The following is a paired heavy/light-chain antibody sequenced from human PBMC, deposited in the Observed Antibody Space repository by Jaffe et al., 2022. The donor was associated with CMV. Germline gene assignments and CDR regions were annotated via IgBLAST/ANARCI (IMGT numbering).Heavy chain of an antibody. CDR1: GFTFDDYA. J-gene: IGHJ3*02. CDR3: ANLYRATVVTRNSGVLDAFDI. D-gene: IGHD4-17*01. V-gene: IGHV3-9*01. CDR2: ISWNSGSI. Sequence: EVQLVESGGGLVQPGRSLRLSCAASGFTFDDYAMHWVRQAPGKGLEWVSGISWNSGSIGYADSVKGRFTISRDNAKNSLYLQMNSLRAEDTALYYCANLYRATVVTRNSGVLDAFDIWGQGTMVTVSS.
Light chain of an antibody. CDR3: QQYNNWPVYT. CDR1: QSVSSN. J-gene: IGKJ2*01. CDR2: GAS. V-gene: IGKV3-15*01. Sequence: EIVMTQSPATLSVSPGERATLSCRASQSVSSNLAWYQQKPGQAPRLLIYGASTRATGIPARFSGSGSGTEFTLTISSLQSEDFAVYYCQQYNNWPVYTFGQGTKLEIK.